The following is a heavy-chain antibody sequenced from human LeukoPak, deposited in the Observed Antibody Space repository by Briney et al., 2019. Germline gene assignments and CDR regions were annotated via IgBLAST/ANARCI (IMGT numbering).Heavy chain of an antibody. CDR2: INGSGGRT. Sequence: GGSLRLSCAASRFTFGDYAMSWVRQAPGKGLEWVSGINGSGGRTNYADSVRGRFTISRDNSKKTLYLQMNSLRADDTAVYYCAKEVTGTTEGLFNYWGQGTLVTVSS. V-gene: IGHV3-23*01. D-gene: IGHD6-19*01. CDR1: RFTFGDYA. J-gene: IGHJ4*02. CDR3: AKEVTGTTEGLFNY.